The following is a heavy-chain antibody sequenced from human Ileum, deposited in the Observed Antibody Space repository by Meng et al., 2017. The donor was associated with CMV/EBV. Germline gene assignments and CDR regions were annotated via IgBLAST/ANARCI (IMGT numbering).Heavy chain of an antibody. Sequence: VHPEEAWHCVGNSLHPLSHTLLFSGDSMSHRRSHLGWTREAGGKGMGGIGQSYNSENTHYHPSLKSRVTQSVDNSKNPFSLKVSSVTATDTAVYYCAGGAITGTTEVPFEYWGQGTLVTVSS. CDR1: GDSMSHRRSH. D-gene: IGHD1-20*01. CDR2: SYNSENT. V-gene: IGHV4-61*09. J-gene: IGHJ4*02. CDR3: AGGAITGTTEVPFEY.